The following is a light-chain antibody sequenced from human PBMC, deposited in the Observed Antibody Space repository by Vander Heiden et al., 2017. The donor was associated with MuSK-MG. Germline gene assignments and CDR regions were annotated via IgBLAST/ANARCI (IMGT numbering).Light chain of an antibody. CDR2: GAS. Sequence: DIVLTQSPGTLSLSPGERATLSCRASQSVSSSYLAWYQQKPGQAPRLLIYGASSRATGIPDRFSGSGSGTDFTLTISRLEPEDFAVYYCQQYGSSSYTFGQWTKLEIK. CDR1: QSVSSSY. V-gene: IGKV3-20*01. J-gene: IGKJ2*01. CDR3: QQYGSSSYT.